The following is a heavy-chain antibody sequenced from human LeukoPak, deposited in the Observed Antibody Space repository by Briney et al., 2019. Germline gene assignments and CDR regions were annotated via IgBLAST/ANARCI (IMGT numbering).Heavy chain of an antibody. D-gene: IGHD3-10*01. Sequence: SETLSLTCTVSGGSIGSYYWSWIRQPAGKGLEWIGRIYTSGSTNYNPSLKSRVTMSVDTSKNQFSLKLSSVTAADTAVYYCARDLSQFGAPPGHIWFDPWGQGTLVTVSS. CDR2: IYTSGST. V-gene: IGHV4-4*07. J-gene: IGHJ5*02. CDR1: GGSIGSYY. CDR3: ARDLSQFGAPPGHIWFDP.